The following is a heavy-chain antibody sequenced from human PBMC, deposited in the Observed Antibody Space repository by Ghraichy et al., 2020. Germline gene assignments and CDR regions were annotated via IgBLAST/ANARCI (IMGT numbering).Heavy chain of an antibody. D-gene: IGHD3-10*01. Sequence: GGSLRLSCTASGFTFGDYAMSWFRQAPGKGLEWVGFIRSKAYGGTTEYAASVKGRFTISRDDSKSIAYLQMNSLKTEDTAVYYCTRDSYYYGYYYGMDVWGQGTTVTVSS. CDR3: TRDSYYYGYYYGMDV. V-gene: IGHV3-49*03. CDR1: GFTFGDYA. CDR2: IRSKAYGGTT. J-gene: IGHJ6*02.